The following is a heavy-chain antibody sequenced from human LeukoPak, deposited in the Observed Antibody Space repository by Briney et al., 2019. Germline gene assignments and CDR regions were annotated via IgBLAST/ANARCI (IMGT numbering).Heavy chain of an antibody. J-gene: IGHJ3*02. CDR2: IHADSGNT. CDR3: TIGLAGDWDAFDI. V-gene: IGHV1-3*01. CDR1: GYTFTRCA. Sequence: GASVKVSCKTSGYTFTRCAVHWVRQAPGQRLEWMGWIHADSGNTKYSQKLQGRVTIARDTSASIIYMELSSLRFEDTAVYFCTIGLAGDWDAFDIWGLGTMVTVSS. D-gene: IGHD6-19*01.